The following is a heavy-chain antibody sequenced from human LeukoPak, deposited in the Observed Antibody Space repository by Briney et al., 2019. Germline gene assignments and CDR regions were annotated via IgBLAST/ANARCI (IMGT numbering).Heavy chain of an antibody. V-gene: IGHV3-30-3*01. CDR3: ARADSGWYEVGYYGMDV. J-gene: IGHJ6*02. D-gene: IGHD6-19*01. Sequence: GGSLRLSCAASRFTFRSSTMHWVRQAPGKGLGWVAVVSYDGSNKYYADSVKGRFTISRDNSKNTLYLQMNSLRAEDTAVYYCARADSGWYEVGYYGMDVWGQGTTVTVSS. CDR2: VSYDGSNK. CDR1: RFTFRSST.